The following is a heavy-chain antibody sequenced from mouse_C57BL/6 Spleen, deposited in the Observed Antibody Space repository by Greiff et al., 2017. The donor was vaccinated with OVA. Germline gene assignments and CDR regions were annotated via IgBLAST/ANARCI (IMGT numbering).Heavy chain of an antibody. CDR1: GYTFTDYY. CDR2: IYPGSGNT. Sequence: VQLQQSGAELVRPGASVKLSCKASGYTFTDYYINWVKQRPGQGLEWIARIYPGSGNTYYNEKFKGKATLTAEKSSSTAYMQLSSLTSEDSAVYFFARGDGTYAMDYWGQGTSVTVSS. CDR3: ARGDGTYAMDY. V-gene: IGHV1-76*01. J-gene: IGHJ4*01. D-gene: IGHD2-1*01.